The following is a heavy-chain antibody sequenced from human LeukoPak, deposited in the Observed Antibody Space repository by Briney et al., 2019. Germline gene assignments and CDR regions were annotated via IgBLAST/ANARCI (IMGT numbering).Heavy chain of an antibody. V-gene: IGHV3-11*04. J-gene: IGHJ1*01. CDR3: ARGGTLEYFQH. CDR2: ISSSGSTI. Sequence: GGSLRLSCAASGFTFSSNYMSWVRQAPGKGLEWVSYISSSGSTIYYADSVKGRFTISRDNAKNSLYLQMNSLRAEDTAVYYCARGGTLEYFQHWGQGTLVTASS. CDR1: GFTFSSNY.